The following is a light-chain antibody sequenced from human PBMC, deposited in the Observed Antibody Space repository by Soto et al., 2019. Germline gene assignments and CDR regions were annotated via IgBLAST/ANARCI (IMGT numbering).Light chain of an antibody. CDR1: QSVTRS. J-gene: IGKJ4*01. CDR2: DAS. V-gene: IGKV3-11*01. Sequence: EIVLIQSPATLSLYPGERATLSCRASQSVTRSLAWYQQKPGQAPRLLIYDASTRATDIPARFRGSGSGTDFTLTISSLEPEDFAFYYCHQRSNWPLTFGGGTKVDIK. CDR3: HQRSNWPLT.